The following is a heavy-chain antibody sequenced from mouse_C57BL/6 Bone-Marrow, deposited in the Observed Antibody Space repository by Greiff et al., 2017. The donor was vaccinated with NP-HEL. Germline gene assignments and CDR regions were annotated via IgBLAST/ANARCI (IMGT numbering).Heavy chain of an antibody. CDR2: INPNNGGT. CDR3: ARKGYGSSLFAY. D-gene: IGHD1-1*01. Sequence: EVQLQQSGPELVKPGASVKMSCKASGYTFTDYNMHWVKQSHGKSLEWIGYINPNNGGTSYNQKFKGKATLTVNKSSSTAYMELRSLTSEDSAVYYCARKGYGSSLFAYWGQGTLVTVSA. V-gene: IGHV1-22*01. J-gene: IGHJ3*01. CDR1: GYTFTDYN.